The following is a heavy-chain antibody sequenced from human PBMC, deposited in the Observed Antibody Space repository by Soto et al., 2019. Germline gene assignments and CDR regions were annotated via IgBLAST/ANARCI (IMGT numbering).Heavy chain of an antibody. D-gene: IGHD5-18*01. J-gene: IGHJ4*02. Sequence: GASVKVSCKASGYTFTSYGISWVRQAPGQGLEWMGWISAYNGNTNYAQKLQGRVTMTTDTSTSTAYMELRSLRSGDTAVYYCARVGGNRGYSYGYFYWGQGTLVTVSS. CDR2: ISAYNGNT. CDR3: ARVGGNRGYSYGYFY. V-gene: IGHV1-18*01. CDR1: GYTFTSYG.